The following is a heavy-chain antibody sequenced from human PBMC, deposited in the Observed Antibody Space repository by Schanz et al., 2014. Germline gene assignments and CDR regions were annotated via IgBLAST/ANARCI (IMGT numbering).Heavy chain of an antibody. CDR1: GGSISSSDW. Sequence: QVQLQESGPGLLKPSETLSLTCTVSGGSISSSDWWSWVRQPPGKGLEWIGEIYHSGNTNYNASLKSRVTISVDKSKNQFSLKVRSVTAADTAVYYCAKAEYDILTDSYSRLDPWGQGTLVTVSS. V-gene: IGHV4-4*02. CDR3: AKAEYDILTDSYSRLDP. CDR2: IYHSGNT. D-gene: IGHD3-9*01. J-gene: IGHJ5*02.